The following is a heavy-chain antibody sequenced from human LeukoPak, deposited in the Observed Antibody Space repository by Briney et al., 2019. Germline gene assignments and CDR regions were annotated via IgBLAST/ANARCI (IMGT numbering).Heavy chain of an antibody. Sequence: GGTPRLSCAASGFTFSSYAMSWVRQAPGKGLEWVSAISGSGGSTYYADSVKGRFTISRDNSKNTLYLQMNSLRAEDTAVYYCAKAAVYCSGGSCYRLDYFDYWGQGTLVTVSS. V-gene: IGHV3-23*01. J-gene: IGHJ4*02. D-gene: IGHD2-15*01. CDR3: AKAAVYCSGGSCYRLDYFDY. CDR1: GFTFSSYA. CDR2: ISGSGGST.